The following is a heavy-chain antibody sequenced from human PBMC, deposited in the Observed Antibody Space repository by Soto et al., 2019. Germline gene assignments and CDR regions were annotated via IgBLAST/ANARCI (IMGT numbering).Heavy chain of an antibody. J-gene: IGHJ4*02. Sequence: ASVKVSCKSSGYTFTRYYMHWVRQAPGQGLEWMGIINPDGGVTTYGKKFQGRVTITGDTSTNTLYMELRSLRSDDTAVYYCARSLAVTAIDYWGQGTLVTVSS. CDR2: INPDGGVT. V-gene: IGHV1-46*01. D-gene: IGHD2-21*02. CDR3: ARSLAVTAIDY. CDR1: GYTFTRYY.